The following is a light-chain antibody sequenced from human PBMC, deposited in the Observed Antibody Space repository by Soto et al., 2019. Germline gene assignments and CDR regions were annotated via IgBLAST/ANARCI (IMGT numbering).Light chain of an antibody. J-gene: IGKJ1*01. CDR2: DAS. V-gene: IGKV1-5*01. Sequence: DIPMTQSPSSLSASVGDRVTITCRASHGINDWLAWYQQKPGKAPKLLIYDASSLESGVPPRFSSSGSGTEFSLTISDLQPEDFATYYCQQYHGFWFGQGTKVEI. CDR3: QQYHGFW. CDR1: HGINDW.